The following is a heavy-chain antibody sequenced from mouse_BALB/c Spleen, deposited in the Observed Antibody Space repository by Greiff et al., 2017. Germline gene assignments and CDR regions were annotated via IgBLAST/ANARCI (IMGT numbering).Heavy chain of an antibody. D-gene: IGHD1-1*01. CDR2: ISYDGSN. CDR3: AKVDYYGYFDY. Sequence: EVKLEESGPGLVKPSQSLSLTCSVTGYSITSGYYWNWIRQFPGNKLEWMGYISYDGSNNYNPSLKNRISITRDTSKNQFFLKLNSVTTEDTATYYCAKVDYYGYFDYWGQGTTLTVSS. CDR1: GYSITSGYY. V-gene: IGHV3-6*02. J-gene: IGHJ2*01.